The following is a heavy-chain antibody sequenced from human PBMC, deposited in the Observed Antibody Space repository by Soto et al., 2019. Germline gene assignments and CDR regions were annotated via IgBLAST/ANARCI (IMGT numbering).Heavy chain of an antibody. V-gene: IGHV1-2*04. Sequence: QVPLVQSGAEVKKPGASVKVSCKASGYTFTGYYMHWVRQAPGQGLEWMGWINPNSGGTNYAQKFQGWVTMTRDTSISTAYMELSRLRSDDTAMYYCARAWVYYYYGMDVWGQGTTVTVSS. CDR1: GYTFTGYY. J-gene: IGHJ6*02. CDR2: INPNSGGT. CDR3: ARAWVYYYYGMDV. D-gene: IGHD3-16*01.